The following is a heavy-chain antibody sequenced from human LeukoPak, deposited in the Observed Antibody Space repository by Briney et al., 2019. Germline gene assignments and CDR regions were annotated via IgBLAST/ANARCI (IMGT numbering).Heavy chain of an antibody. CDR2: IIPILGIA. CDR3: ARASYDILTGYFVSFDY. D-gene: IGHD3-9*01. CDR1: GGTFSSYA. V-gene: IGHV1-69*04. J-gene: IGHJ4*02. Sequence: ASVKVSCKASGGTFSSYAISWVRQAPGQGLEWMGRIIPILGIANYVQKFQGRVTITADKSTSTAYMELSSLRSEDTAVYYCARASYDILTGYFVSFDYWGQGTLVTVSS.